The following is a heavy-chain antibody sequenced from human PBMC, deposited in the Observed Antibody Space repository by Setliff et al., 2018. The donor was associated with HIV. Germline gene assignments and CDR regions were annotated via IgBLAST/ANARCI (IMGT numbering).Heavy chain of an antibody. CDR1: GYTFTNSF. CDR2: INPSDGAT. J-gene: IGHJ6*02. Sequence: SGYTFTNSFMHWVRQAPGQGLEWMGIINPSDGATTYAGNFQDRVTITRDMSTSTAYMELSSLRSEDTAVYYCAGGDSGSYWDYYYGMDVWGQGTTVTVSS. V-gene: IGHV1-46*01. CDR3: AGGDSGSYWDYYYGMDV. D-gene: IGHD1-26*01.